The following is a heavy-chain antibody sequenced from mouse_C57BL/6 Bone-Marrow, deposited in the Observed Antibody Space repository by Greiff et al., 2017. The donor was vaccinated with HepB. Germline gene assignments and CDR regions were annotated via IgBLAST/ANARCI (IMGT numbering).Heavy chain of an antibody. Sequence: VQLQQSGAELVRPGASVKLSCTASGFNIKDYYMHWVKQRPEQGLEWIGRIDPEDGDTESAPKFQGKATMTEDTSSNTAYLQLSSLTSEDTAVYYCTTNYYGSSHPAYWGQGTLVTVSA. CDR2: IDPEDGDT. J-gene: IGHJ3*01. V-gene: IGHV14-1*01. CDR1: GFNIKDYY. CDR3: TTNYYGSSHPAY. D-gene: IGHD1-1*01.